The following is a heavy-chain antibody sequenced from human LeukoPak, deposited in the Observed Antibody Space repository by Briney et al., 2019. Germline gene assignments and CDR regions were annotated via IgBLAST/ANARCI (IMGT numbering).Heavy chain of an antibody. V-gene: IGHV4-4*07. CDR2: ISASGST. J-gene: IGHJ2*01. D-gene: IGHD3-3*01. CDR1: GGSISSSC. Sequence: SETLSLTCTVSGGSISSSCWSWIRQPGGKGLEWIGRISASGSTNYTPSLKSRVTMSVDTSKNQFSLRLSSVTAADTAVYYCARGGDPSGYYGTNWFFDLWGRGTLVTVSS. CDR3: ARGGDPSGYYGTNWFFDL.